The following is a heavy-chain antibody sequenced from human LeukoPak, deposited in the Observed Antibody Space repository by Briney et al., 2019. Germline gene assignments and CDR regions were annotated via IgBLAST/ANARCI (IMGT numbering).Heavy chain of an antibody. V-gene: IGHV3-23*01. D-gene: IGHD6-13*01. Sequence: GGSLRLSCAASGFTFSSYAMSWVRQAPGEAPQPVSGISGSGSGPYYADSGRGGFTISRDNSKNTLYRQMNSLRAEDTAVYLCAKDKYSPVRSMSEAAYYFDFWGPGTLVTVSS. J-gene: IGHJ4*02. CDR1: GFTFSSYA. CDR2: ISGSGSGP. CDR3: AKDKYSPVRSMSEAAYYFDF.